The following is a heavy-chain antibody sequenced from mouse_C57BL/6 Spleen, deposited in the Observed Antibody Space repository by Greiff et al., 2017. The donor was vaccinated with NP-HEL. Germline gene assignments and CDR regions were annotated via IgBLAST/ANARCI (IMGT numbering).Heavy chain of an antibody. D-gene: IGHD2-2*01. CDR1: GYTFTSYW. V-gene: IGHV1-69*01. CDR3: ARWGYDVDWYFDV. CDR2: IDPSDSYT. J-gene: IGHJ1*03. Sequence: VQLQQPGAELVMPGASVKLSCKASGYTFTSYWMHWVKQRPGQGLEWIGEIDPSDSYTNYNQKLKGKSTLTVDKSSSTAYMQLRSLTSEDSAVYYCARWGYDVDWYFDVWGTGTTVTVSS.